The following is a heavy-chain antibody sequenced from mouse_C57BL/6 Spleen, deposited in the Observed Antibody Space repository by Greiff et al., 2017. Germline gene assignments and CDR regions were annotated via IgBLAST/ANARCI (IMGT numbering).Heavy chain of an antibody. J-gene: IGHJ4*01. V-gene: IGHV2-2*01. Sequence: VKLVESGPGLVQPSQSLSITCTVSGFSLTSYGVHWVRQSPGKGLEWLGVIWSGGSTDYNAAFISRLSISKDDSKSQVFFKMNSLQADDTAIYYCARKDGYYPYYAMDYWGQGTSVTVSS. CDR1: GFSLTSYG. D-gene: IGHD2-3*01. CDR2: IWSGGST. CDR3: ARKDGYYPYYAMDY.